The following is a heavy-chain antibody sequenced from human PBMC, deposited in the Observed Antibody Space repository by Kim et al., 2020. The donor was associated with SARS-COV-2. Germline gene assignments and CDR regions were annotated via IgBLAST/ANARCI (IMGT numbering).Heavy chain of an antibody. CDR3: AREEGDFWSGYSESGYYGMDV. CDR2: IIPIFGTA. J-gene: IGHJ6*02. V-gene: IGHV1-69*13. D-gene: IGHD3-3*01. CDR1: GGTFSSYA. Sequence: SVKVSCKASGGTFSSYAISWVRQAPGQGLEWMGGIIPIFGTANYAQKFQGRVTITADESTSTAYMELSSLRSEDTAVYYCAREEGDFWSGYSESGYYGMDVWGQGTTVTVSS.